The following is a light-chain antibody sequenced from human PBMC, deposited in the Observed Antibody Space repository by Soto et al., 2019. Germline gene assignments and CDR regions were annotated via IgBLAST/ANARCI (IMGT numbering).Light chain of an antibody. CDR1: SSDVGGYNY. V-gene: IGLV2-8*01. J-gene: IGLJ3*02. CDR3: CSYAGSNNWV. Sequence: QSVLTQPPSASGSPGQSVTISCTGTSSDVGGYNYVSWYQQHPGKAPKLMISEVSKRPSGVPDRFSGSKSGNTASLTVSGLQTEDEADYYCCSYAGSNNWVFGGGTKLTVL. CDR2: EVS.